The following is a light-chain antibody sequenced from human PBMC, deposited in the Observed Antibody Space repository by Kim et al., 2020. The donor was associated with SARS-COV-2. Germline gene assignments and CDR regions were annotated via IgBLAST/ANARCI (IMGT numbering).Light chain of an antibody. J-gene: IGLJ3*02. Sequence: KTVTTSCTRTGASIATNYVHWDQLRPGSAPTIVIYEAHQRPAGVPERFSGSIDPSSNSASLTISGLETEDEADYYCQSYDATIRVFGGGTKVTVL. CDR3: QSYDATIRV. V-gene: IGLV6-57*03. CDR2: EAH. CDR1: GASIATNY.